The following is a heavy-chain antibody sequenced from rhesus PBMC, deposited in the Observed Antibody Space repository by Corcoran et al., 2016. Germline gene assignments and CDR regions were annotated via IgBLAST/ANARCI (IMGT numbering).Heavy chain of an antibody. CDR3: ARHDYAV. CDR1: GFTFSYYA. V-gene: IGHV3-136*01. J-gene: IGHJ4*01. Sequence: EVQLVDSGGGLVQPGGSLRLSCAASGFTFSYYAMDWVRQAPGKGLEWVAYISYSGKTIYYPDSVKGRFTISRDNAKNSLSLQMSSLRADDTAVYYCARHDYAVWGQGVLVTVSS. CDR2: ISYSGKTI. D-gene: IGHD4-29*01.